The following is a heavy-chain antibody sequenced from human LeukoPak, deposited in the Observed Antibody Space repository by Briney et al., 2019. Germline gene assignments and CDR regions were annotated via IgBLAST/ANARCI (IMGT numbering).Heavy chain of an antibody. Sequence: ASVKVSCKASGYTFTSYAMNWVRQAPGQGLEWMGWINTNTGNPTYAQGFTGRFVLSLDTSVSTAYLQISSLKAEDTAVYYCARELGGEDYYYYYYMDVWGKGTTVTVSS. V-gene: IGHV7-4-1*02. D-gene: IGHD3-16*01. CDR3: ARELGGEDYYYYYYMDV. CDR2: INTNTGNP. J-gene: IGHJ6*03. CDR1: GYTFTSYA.